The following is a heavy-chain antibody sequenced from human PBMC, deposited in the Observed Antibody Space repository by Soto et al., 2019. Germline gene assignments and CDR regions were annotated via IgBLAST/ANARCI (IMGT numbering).Heavy chain of an antibody. CDR3: ARRTGDNWFDP. CDR2: IYYSGST. D-gene: IGHD7-27*01. J-gene: IGHJ5*02. Sequence: QVQLQESGPGLVKPSETLSLTCTVSGGSVSSGSYYWSWIRQPPGKGLEWIGYIYYSGSTNYNPSLKSRVTISVDTSKNQFSLKLSSVTAAATAVYYCARRTGDNWFDPWGQGTLVTVSS. V-gene: IGHV4-61*01. CDR1: GGSVSSGSYY.